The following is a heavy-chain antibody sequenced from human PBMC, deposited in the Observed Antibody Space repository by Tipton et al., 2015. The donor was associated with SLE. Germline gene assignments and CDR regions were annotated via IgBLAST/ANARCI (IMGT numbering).Heavy chain of an antibody. Sequence: TLSLTCTVSGGSISSDNYYWSWIRQPAGKGLEWIGRIYTSGSTNYNPSLKSRVTISVDTSKNQFSLKLTSVTAADTAVYYCAREVRGVIIEYFDYWGQGALVTVSS. J-gene: IGHJ4*02. CDR2: IYTSGST. D-gene: IGHD3-10*01. CDR3: AREVRGVIIEYFDY. CDR1: GGSISSDNYY. V-gene: IGHV4-61*02.